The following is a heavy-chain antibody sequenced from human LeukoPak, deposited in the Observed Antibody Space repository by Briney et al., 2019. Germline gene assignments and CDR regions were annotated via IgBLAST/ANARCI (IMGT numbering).Heavy chain of an antibody. D-gene: IGHD4-17*01. CDR3: ARIPTYGDYAYFDY. CDR2: LDWDDDK. CDR1: GFSLSTTGTR. J-gene: IGHJ4*02. V-gene: IGHV2-70*04. Sequence: SAPALVKPTQTLSLTCTCSGFSLSTTGTRVSWIRQPRGKALEWLARLDWDDDKFYNTSLKTRLTISKDTSKNQVVLTMTNMDPVDTATYYCARIPTYGDYAYFDYWGQGTLVTVSS.